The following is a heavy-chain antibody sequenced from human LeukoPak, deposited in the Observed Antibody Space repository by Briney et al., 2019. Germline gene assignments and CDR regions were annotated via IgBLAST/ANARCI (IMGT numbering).Heavy chain of an antibody. D-gene: IGHD5-12*01. CDR3: ARRGYSGYDYYFDY. V-gene: IGHV4-39*01. J-gene: IGHJ4*02. CDR1: GGSISSSSYY. Sequence: SETLSLTCTVSGGSISSSSYYWGWIRQPPGKGLEWIGSIYYSGSTYYNPSLKSRVTISVDTSKNQFSLKLSSVTAADTAVYYCARRGYSGYDYYFDYWGQGTLVTVSS. CDR2: IYYSGST.